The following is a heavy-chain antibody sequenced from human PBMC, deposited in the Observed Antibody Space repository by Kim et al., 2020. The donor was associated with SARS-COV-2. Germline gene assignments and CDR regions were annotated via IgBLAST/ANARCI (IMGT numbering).Heavy chain of an antibody. J-gene: IGHJ4*02. V-gene: IGHV1-69*13. D-gene: IGHD4-17*01. CDR3: ASDYGDFDSSSGYYFDY. Sequence: SVKVSCKASGGTFSSYAISWVRQAPGQGLEWMGGIIPIFGTANYAQKFQGRVTITADESTSTAYMELSSLRSEDTAVYYCASDYGDFDSSSGYYFDYWGQGTLVTVSS. CDR2: IIPIFGTA. CDR1: GGTFSSYA.